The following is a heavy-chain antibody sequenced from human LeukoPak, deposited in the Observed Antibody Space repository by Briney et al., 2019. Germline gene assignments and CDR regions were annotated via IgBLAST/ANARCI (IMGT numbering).Heavy chain of an antibody. CDR2: ISYIGST. Sequence: SEALSLTCTVSGGSISTHYWSWIRQPPGKGLEWIGYISYIGSTNYNPSLKSRVTISIDTSRNQFSLKLTSVTAADAAVYFCARDPTTVTKGLDIWGQGTMVTVSS. D-gene: IGHD4-17*01. J-gene: IGHJ3*02. V-gene: IGHV4-59*11. CDR3: ARDPTTVTKGLDI. CDR1: GGSISTHY.